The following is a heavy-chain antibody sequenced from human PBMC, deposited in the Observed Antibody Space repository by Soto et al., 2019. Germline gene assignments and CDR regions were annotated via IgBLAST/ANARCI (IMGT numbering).Heavy chain of an antibody. J-gene: IGHJ3*02. CDR3: ARERNIVVVVAATLDAFDI. Sequence: SDTLSLTCAVYGLSFSGYYWSWLRQPPGKGLEWIGEINHSGSTNYNPSLKSRVTISVDTSKNQFSLKLSSVTAADTAVYYCARERNIVVVVAATLDAFDIWGQGTMVTVSS. CDR2: INHSGST. V-gene: IGHV4-34*01. CDR1: GLSFSGYY. D-gene: IGHD2-15*01.